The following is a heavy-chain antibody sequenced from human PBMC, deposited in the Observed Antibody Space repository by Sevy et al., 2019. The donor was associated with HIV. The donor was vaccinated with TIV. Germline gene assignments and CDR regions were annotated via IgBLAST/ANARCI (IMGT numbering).Heavy chain of an antibody. CDR1: GFTFSSYA. J-gene: IGHJ4*02. CDR3: AKGSTSSSEVGYFDY. V-gene: IGHV3-23*01. D-gene: IGHD2-2*01. CDR2: ISGNGGYT. Sequence: GGSLRLSCAASGFTFSSYAMSWVRQAPGKGLEWVSVISGNGGYTYYADSVKGRFTISRDTSKNTLYLQMNSLRAEVTAVYYCAKGSTSSSEVGYFDYWGQGTLVTVSS.